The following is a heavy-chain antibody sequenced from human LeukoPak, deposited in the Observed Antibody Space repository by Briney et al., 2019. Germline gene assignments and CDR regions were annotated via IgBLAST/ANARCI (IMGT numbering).Heavy chain of an antibody. CDR2: INPSGGST. Sequence: ASVKVSCTASGYTFTSYYMHWVRQAPGQGLEWMGIINPSGGSTSYAQKFQGRVTMTRDTSTSTVYMELSSLRSEDTAVYYCAKSGLSIAAAGHNWFDPWGQGTLVTVSS. CDR3: AKSGLSIAAAGHNWFDP. CDR1: GYTFTSYY. V-gene: IGHV1-46*01. J-gene: IGHJ5*02. D-gene: IGHD6-13*01.